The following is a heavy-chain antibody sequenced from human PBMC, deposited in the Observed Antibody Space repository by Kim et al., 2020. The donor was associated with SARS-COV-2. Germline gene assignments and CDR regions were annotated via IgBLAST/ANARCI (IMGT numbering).Heavy chain of an antibody. CDR3: ARHVVRARAVVY. CDR2: TADDGSEK. Sequence: GGSLRLSCAASGFTFRAHWMTWVRQAPGKGLEWVANTADDGSEKYYVDSVKGRFTISRDNAENSLYLQMDSLTVEDTAIYYCARHVVRARAVVYWGRGTLVPVSS. J-gene: IGHJ4*02. V-gene: IGHV3-7*01. D-gene: IGHD1-26*01. CDR1: GFTFRAHW.